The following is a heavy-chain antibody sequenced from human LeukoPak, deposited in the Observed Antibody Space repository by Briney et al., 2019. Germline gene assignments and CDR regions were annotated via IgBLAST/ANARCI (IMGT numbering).Heavy chain of an antibody. J-gene: IGHJ4*02. D-gene: IGHD2-15*01. Sequence: GGSLRLSCAASGFTFSSYGMTWVRQAPGKGLEWVSRIRGRGCITYYQASVNCPFTISRDNSNNTLYLQINSLRPEHPAVYHCAINSAGTCYSHLAYWGQGTLVTVSS. CDR3: AINSAGTCYSHLAY. V-gene: IGHV3-23*01. CDR1: GFTFSSYG. CDR2: IRGRGCIT.